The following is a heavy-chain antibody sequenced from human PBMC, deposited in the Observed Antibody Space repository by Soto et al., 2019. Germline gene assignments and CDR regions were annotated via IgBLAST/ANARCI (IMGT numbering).Heavy chain of an antibody. V-gene: IGHV3-30-3*01. CDR2: ISYDGSNK. J-gene: IGHJ6*02. CDR3: ARDVKMELARYYYYGMDV. D-gene: IGHD1-26*01. Sequence: PGGSLRLSCAASGFTFSSYAMHWVRQAPGKGLEWVAVISYDGSNKYYVDSVKGRFTISRDNSKNTLYLQMNSLRAEDTAVYYCARDVKMELARYYYYGMDVWGQGTTVTVSS. CDR1: GFTFSSYA.